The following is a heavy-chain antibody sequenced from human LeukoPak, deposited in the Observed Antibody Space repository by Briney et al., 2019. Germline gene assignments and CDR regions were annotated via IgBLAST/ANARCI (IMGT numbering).Heavy chain of an antibody. CDR1: GGSISHYY. V-gene: IGHV4-59*01. CDR2: IYSSGIT. D-gene: IGHD6-25*01. CDR3: ARSGGFGSDY. J-gene: IGHJ4*02. Sequence: PSETLSLTCTVSGGSISHYYWSWIRQPPGKGLEWIGQIYSSGITNYSPSLKSRVTISVDTSKNQFSLKLTSVTAADTAVYFCARSGGFGSDYWGQGTLVTVSS.